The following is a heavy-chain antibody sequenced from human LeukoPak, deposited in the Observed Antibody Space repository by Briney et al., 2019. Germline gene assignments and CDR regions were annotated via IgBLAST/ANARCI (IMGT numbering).Heavy chain of an antibody. V-gene: IGHV1-46*01. J-gene: IGHJ4*02. D-gene: IGHD2-2*01. CDR3: ARDIVVVPAVAYYFDY. CDR2: INPSGGST. CDR1: GYTFTSYY. Sequence: GASVKVSCKASGYTFTSYYMHWVRQAPGQGLEWMGIINPSGGSTRYAQKFQGRVTMTRDTSTSTVYMELSSLRSEDTAVYYYARDIVVVPAVAYYFDYWGQGTLVTVSS.